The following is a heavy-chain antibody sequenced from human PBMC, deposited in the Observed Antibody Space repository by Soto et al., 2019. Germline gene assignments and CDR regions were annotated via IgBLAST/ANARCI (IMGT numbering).Heavy chain of an antibody. J-gene: IGHJ5*02. Sequence: GESLKISCKGSGYSFTSYWIGWVRQMPGKGLEWMGIIYPGDSDTRYSPSFQGQVTISADKSISTAYLQWSSLKASDTDMYYCARRPYYDFWSGYYEDNWFDPWGQGTLVTVSS. CDR3: ARRPYYDFWSGYYEDNWFDP. D-gene: IGHD3-3*01. CDR2: IYPGDSDT. V-gene: IGHV5-51*01. CDR1: GYSFTSYW.